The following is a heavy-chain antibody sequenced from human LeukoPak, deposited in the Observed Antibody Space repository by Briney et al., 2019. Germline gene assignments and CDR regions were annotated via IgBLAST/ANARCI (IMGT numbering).Heavy chain of an antibody. CDR3: ARDRSRNYSCDH. Sequence: GGSLRLSCAASGFTFNTHAMHWVRQAPGKGLEWVAFISYDGSIKYYADSVKGRFTISRDNSKNTLYLQMSSLRTEDTAVYYCARDRSRNYSCDHWGQGTLVTVSS. CDR2: ISYDGSIK. V-gene: IGHV3-30-3*01. J-gene: IGHJ4*02. CDR1: GFTFNTHA. D-gene: IGHD1-7*01.